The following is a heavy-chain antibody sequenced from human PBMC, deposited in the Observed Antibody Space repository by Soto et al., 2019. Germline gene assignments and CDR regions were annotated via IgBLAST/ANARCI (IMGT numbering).Heavy chain of an antibody. J-gene: IGHJ6*02. CDR3: ARVLGSGGYPYYYYYGMDV. D-gene: IGHD3-10*01. CDR2: IYHTGST. Sequence: QVQLQESGPGLVKPSGTLSLTCAVSGGSISSSNWWSWVRQPPGKGLEWIGEIYHTGSTNYNPSLKSRVTISVDKSKSQFSLKLSSVTAADTAVYYCARVLGSGGYPYYYYYGMDVWGQGTTVTVSS. V-gene: IGHV4-4*02. CDR1: GGSISSSNW.